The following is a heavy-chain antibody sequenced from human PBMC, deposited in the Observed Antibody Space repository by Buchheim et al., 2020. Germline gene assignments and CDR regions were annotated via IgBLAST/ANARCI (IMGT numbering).Heavy chain of an antibody. CDR1: GGTFSSYA. D-gene: IGHD6-13*01. Sequence: QVQLVQSGAEVKKPGSSVKVSCKASGGTFSSYAISWVRQAPGQGLEWMGGIIPIFGTANYAQTFQGRVTITADESTSTASMELSSLRSEDTAVYYCARDRHLRIAAAGKGGFDYWGQGTL. V-gene: IGHV1-69*01. CDR3: ARDRHLRIAAAGKGGFDY. J-gene: IGHJ4*02. CDR2: IIPIFGTA.